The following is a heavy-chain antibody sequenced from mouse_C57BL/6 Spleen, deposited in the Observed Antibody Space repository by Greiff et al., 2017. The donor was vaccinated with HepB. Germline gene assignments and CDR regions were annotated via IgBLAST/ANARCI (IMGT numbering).Heavy chain of an antibody. J-gene: IGHJ3*01. Sequence: VQLQQPGAELVKPGASVKLSCKASGYTFTSYWMHWVKQRPGQGLEWIGMIHPNSGSTNYNEKFKSKATLTVDKSSSTAYMQLSSLTSEDSAVYYCARGFYYGSSYDWFAYWGQGTLVTVSA. CDR1: GYTFTSYW. D-gene: IGHD1-1*01. CDR3: ARGFYYGSSYDWFAY. CDR2: IHPNSGST. V-gene: IGHV1-64*01.